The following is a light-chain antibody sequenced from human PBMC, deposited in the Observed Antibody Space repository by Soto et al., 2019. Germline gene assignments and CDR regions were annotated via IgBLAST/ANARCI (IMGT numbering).Light chain of an antibody. CDR3: CSYAGSSTYV. CDR2: EDT. CDR1: SRDVGIYNL. V-gene: IGLV2-23*01. Sequence: QSVLTQPASVSLSPGQSITISCTGTSRDVGIYNLVSWYQLHPGKVPKLIIYEDTKRPSGISSRFSGSESGITAFLTISGLQAEDEADYYCCSYAGSSTYVFGTGTKVTVL. J-gene: IGLJ1*01.